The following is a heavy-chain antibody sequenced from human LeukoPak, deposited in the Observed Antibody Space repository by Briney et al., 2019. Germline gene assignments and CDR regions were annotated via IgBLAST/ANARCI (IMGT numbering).Heavy chain of an antibody. V-gene: IGHV3-30*04. Sequence: QPGGSLRLSCAASGFTFSSYAMHWVRQAPGKGLEWVAVISYDGSNKYYADSVKGRFTISRDNAKNSLYLQMNSLRAEDTAVYYCARDLWLSPTIPNWFDPWGQGTLVTVSS. J-gene: IGHJ5*02. CDR2: ISYDGSNK. CDR1: GFTFSSYA. CDR3: ARDLWLSPTIPNWFDP. D-gene: IGHD3-22*01.